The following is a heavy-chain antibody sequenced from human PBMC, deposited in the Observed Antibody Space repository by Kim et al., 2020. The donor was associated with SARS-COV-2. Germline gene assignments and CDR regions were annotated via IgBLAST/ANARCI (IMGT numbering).Heavy chain of an antibody. CDR1: GGSISGYY. CDR2: IYYSGST. Sequence: SETLSLTCTVSGGSISGYYWSWIRQPPGKGLEWIGYIYYSGSTNYNPSLKSRVTISVDTSKNQFSLKLSSVTAADTAVYYCARGRYSGYPSNFFDYWGQGTLVTVSS. D-gene: IGHD5-12*01. CDR3: ARGRYSGYPSNFFDY. J-gene: IGHJ4*02. V-gene: IGHV4-59*01.